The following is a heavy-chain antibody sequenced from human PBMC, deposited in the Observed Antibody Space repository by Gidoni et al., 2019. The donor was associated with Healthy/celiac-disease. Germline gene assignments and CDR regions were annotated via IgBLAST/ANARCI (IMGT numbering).Heavy chain of an antibody. CDR2: IIPILCIA. J-gene: IGHJ6*02. CDR1: GGTFSSYA. Sequence: VQLVQSGAEVKKPGAPVKVSCKASGGTFSSYAISWGRQAPGQGLELMGRIIPILCIANYAQKFQGRVTITADKSTSTAYMELSSLRSEDTAVYYCARGTWIQLWAENYYYYYGMDVWGQGTTVTVSS. CDR3: ARGTWIQLWAENYYYYYGMDV. D-gene: IGHD5-18*01. V-gene: IGHV1-69*04.